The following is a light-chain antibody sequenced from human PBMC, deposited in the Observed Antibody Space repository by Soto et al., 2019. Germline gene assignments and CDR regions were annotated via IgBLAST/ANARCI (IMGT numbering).Light chain of an antibody. CDR3: AAWDDSLSGPV. CDR1: SSNIGRNP. V-gene: IGLV1-47*02. Sequence: QSVLTQPPSASGTPGQRVTISCSGSSSNIGRNPVYWYQQVPGTAPKLLFYTNDQRPSGVPDRFSGPKSGTSASLAISGLRSEDEADYYCAAWDDSLSGPVFGGGTQLTVL. CDR2: TND. J-gene: IGLJ7*01.